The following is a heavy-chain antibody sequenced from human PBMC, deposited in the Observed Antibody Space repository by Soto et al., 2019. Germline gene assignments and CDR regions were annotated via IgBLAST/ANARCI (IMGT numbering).Heavy chain of an antibody. V-gene: IGHV4-59*08. D-gene: IGHD5-12*01. CDR2: IYYSGST. CDR1: GGSISSYY. Sequence: SLTCTVSGGSISSYYWSWIRQPPGKGLEWIGYIYYSGSTNYNPSLKSRVTISVDTSKNQFSLKLSSVTAADTAVYYCARGRGYSYGLDPWGQGTLVTVSS. CDR3: ARGRGYSYGLDP. J-gene: IGHJ5*02.